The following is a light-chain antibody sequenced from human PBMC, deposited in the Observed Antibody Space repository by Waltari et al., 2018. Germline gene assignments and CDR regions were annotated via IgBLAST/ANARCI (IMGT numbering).Light chain of an antibody. V-gene: IGKV3-11*01. CDR2: DAS. J-gene: IGKJ4*01. CDR3: QQRSDWPPLT. Sequence: EIILTQSPATLSLSPGESATLPCRASQSVNSLAWYQQKPGQAPRLLIYDASYRATGIPARFSGSGSGTDFTLTISSLETEDFAVYYCQQRSDWPPLTFGGGTKVEVK. CDR1: QSVNS.